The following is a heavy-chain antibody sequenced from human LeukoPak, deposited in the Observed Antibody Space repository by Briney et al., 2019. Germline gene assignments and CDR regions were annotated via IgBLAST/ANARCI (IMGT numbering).Heavy chain of an antibody. Sequence: GASVKVSCKASGGTFSSYAISWVRQAPGQGLEWVGGIIPIFGTANYAQKFQGRVTITADKSTSTAYMELSSLRSEDTAVYYCASLHSSGWSSDYWGQGTLVTVSS. CDR3: ASLHSSGWSSDY. D-gene: IGHD6-19*01. V-gene: IGHV1-69*06. CDR2: IIPIFGTA. J-gene: IGHJ4*02. CDR1: GGTFSSYA.